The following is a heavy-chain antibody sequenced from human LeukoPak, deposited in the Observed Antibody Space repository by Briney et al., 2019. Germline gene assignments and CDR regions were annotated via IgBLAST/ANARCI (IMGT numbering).Heavy chain of an antibody. Sequence: ASVKVSCKASGYTFTGYYLFWVRQAPGQGLEWMGWINPNTGDTRYGQKFQGRVALTRDTSIRTTYMELSSLRSDDTAVYYCARDERFCNGDNHYPDLGYWGQGTLVTVSS. D-gene: IGHD2-15*01. CDR1: GYTFTGYY. J-gene: IGHJ4*02. CDR2: INPNTGDT. V-gene: IGHV1-2*02. CDR3: ARDERFCNGDNHYPDLGY.